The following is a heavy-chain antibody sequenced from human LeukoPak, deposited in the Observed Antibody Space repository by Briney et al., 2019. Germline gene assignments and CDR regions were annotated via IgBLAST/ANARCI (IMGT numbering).Heavy chain of an antibody. Sequence: ETLSLTCAVYGGSFSGYYWSWIRQPPGKGLEWVSSISSSSSYIYYADSVKGRFTISRDNAKNSLYLQMNSLRAEDTAVYYCASYSSFSSSWSKDAFDIWGQGTMVTVSS. J-gene: IGHJ3*02. V-gene: IGHV3-21*01. CDR2: ISSSSSYI. CDR1: GGSFSGYY. CDR3: ASYSSFSSSWSKDAFDI. D-gene: IGHD6-13*01.